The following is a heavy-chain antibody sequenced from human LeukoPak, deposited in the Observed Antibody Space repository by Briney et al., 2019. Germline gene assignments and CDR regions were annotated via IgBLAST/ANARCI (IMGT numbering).Heavy chain of an antibody. CDR3: ARPPPFPATIAAAAPLDY. CDR1: GYTFTNYG. D-gene: IGHD6-25*01. J-gene: IGHJ4*02. V-gene: IGHV1-18*04. CDR2: ISAYNGNT. Sequence: ASVKVSCKASGYTFTNYGMSWVRQAPGQGLQWMGWISAYNGNTNYARRLQGRVTMTTDTSTSTAYMELRSLRSDDTAIYYCARPPPFPATIAAAAPLDYWGQGTLVTVSS.